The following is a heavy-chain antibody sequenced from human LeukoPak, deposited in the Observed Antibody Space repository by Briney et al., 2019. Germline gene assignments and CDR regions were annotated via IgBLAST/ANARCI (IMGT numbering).Heavy chain of an antibody. J-gene: IGHJ4*02. D-gene: IGHD3-3*01. CDR3: ARAGPYYDFWSGYYDY. Sequence: PGGSLRLSCAASGFTFSSYSMNWVRQAPGKGLEWVSSISSSSSYIYYADSVKGRFTISRDNAKNSLYLQMNSLRAEDTAVYYCARAGPYYDFWSGYYDYWGQGTLVTVSS. CDR1: GFTFSSYS. V-gene: IGHV3-21*01. CDR2: ISSSSSYI.